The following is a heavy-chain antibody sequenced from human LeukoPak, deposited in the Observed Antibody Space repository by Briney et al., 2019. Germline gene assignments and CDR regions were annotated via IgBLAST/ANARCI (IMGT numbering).Heavy chain of an antibody. J-gene: IGHJ4*02. CDR2: INHSGST. CDR3: ARVGSSSWLSYFDY. V-gene: IGHV4-34*01. D-gene: IGHD6-13*01. CDR1: GGSFSGYY. Sequence: PAETLSLTCAVYGGSFSGYYWSWIRQPPGKGLEWIGEINHSGSTNYNPSLESRVTISVDTSKNQFSLQLSSVTAADTAVYYCARVGSSSWLSYFDYWGQGTLVTVSS.